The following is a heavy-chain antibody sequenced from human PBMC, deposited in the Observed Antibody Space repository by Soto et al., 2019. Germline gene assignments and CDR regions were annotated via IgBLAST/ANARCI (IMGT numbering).Heavy chain of an antibody. CDR1: GYTFFTYD. CDR3: ARHHGPTTSENWFDP. J-gene: IGHJ5*02. D-gene: IGHD5-12*01. Sequence: ASVKVSCKASGYTFFTYDISWVRQAPGQGLEWMGWISAYSGDTKYAQKFQGRVTMTTDTSTTTAYLELRSLRSDDTAVYYCARHHGPTTSENWFDPWGQGTLVTVSS. CDR2: ISAYSGDT. V-gene: IGHV1-18*01.